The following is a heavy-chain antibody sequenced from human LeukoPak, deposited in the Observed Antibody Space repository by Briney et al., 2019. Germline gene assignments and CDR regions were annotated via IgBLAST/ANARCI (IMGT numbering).Heavy chain of an antibody. J-gene: IGHJ4*02. Sequence: GGSLRLSCSASGFTFSTYKMHWVRQAPGKGLEWVSYISSSGDTIFYADSVKGRFTISRDNSKNTLDLQMNSLRAEDTAVYYCAKPSTPIVSYYFDFWGQGTLVTVSS. V-gene: IGHV3-48*01. CDR2: ISSSGDTI. D-gene: IGHD1-26*01. CDR1: GFTFSTYK. CDR3: AKPSTPIVSYYFDF.